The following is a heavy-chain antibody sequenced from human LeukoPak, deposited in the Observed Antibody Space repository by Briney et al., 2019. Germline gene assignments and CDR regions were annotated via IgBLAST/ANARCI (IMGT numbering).Heavy chain of an antibody. CDR3: ARELVGASGFDY. J-gene: IGHJ4*02. CDR2: ISSSSSYI. Sequence: PGGSLRLSCAASGFTFSSYSMNWVRQAPGKGLEWVSSISSSSSYIYYADSVKGRFTISRDNAKNSLYLQMNSLRAEDTAVYYCARELVGASGFDYWGQGTLVTVSS. CDR1: GFTFSSYS. V-gene: IGHV3-21*01. D-gene: IGHD1-26*01.